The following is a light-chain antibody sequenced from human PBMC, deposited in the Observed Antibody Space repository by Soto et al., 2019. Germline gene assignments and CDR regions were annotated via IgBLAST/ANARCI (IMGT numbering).Light chain of an antibody. V-gene: IGKV1-5*01. CDR2: DAS. Sequence: DIQMTQSPSTLSASVGDRVTITCRASQSISSWLAWYQQKPGKAPKLLIYDASSLESGVPSRFSGSGSGTEFTLSISRLQPDDFSTYYCQRYNSYQYPFGQGTKLEIK. CDR3: QRYNSYQYP. J-gene: IGKJ2*01. CDR1: QSISSW.